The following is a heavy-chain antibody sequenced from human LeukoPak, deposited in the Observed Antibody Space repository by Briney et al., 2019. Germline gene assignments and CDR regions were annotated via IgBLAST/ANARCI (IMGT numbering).Heavy chain of an antibody. CDR3: PPPPPHSSSSDRNDY. J-gene: IGHJ4*02. Sequence: SETLSLTCAVYGVSFSGYYWSWIRQPPGKGLEWIGEINHSGSTNYNPSLKSRVTISVDTSKNEFSLKLSSVPPAATAVYYCPPPPPHSSSSDRNDYWGQGTLVTVSS. CDR2: INHSGST. D-gene: IGHD6-6*01. V-gene: IGHV4-34*01. CDR1: GVSFSGYY.